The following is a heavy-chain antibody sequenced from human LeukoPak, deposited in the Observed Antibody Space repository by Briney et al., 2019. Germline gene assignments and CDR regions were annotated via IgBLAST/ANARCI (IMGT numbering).Heavy chain of an antibody. CDR1: GYSFNNYR. V-gene: IGHV5-10-1*01. CDR3: VTLGWYRIDY. CDR2: IDPTDSYT. Sequence: GESLKISCKGSGYSFNNYRISWVSQMPGKGLEWMGTIDPTDSYTKYSPSFQGQDPISLDKSISTAYLQGSGLSASDTAMWYCVTLGWYRIDYWGQRALVTVSS. J-gene: IGHJ4*02. D-gene: IGHD3-16*02.